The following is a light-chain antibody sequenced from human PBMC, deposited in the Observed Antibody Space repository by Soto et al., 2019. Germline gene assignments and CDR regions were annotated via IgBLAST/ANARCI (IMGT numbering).Light chain of an antibody. CDR2: RND. Sequence: QSVLTQPPSASRTPGQRVTISCSGSSFNIGSNAVNWYQQLPGTAPKLLIYRNDQRPSGVPDRFSGSKSGTSASLAISGLQSEDEADYYCAAWDDHLNGWVFGGGTKLTVL. V-gene: IGLV1-44*01. J-gene: IGLJ2*01. CDR1: SFNIGSNA. CDR3: AAWDDHLNGWV.